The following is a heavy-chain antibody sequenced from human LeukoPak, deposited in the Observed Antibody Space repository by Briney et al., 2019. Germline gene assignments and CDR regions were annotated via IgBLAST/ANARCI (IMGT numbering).Heavy chain of an antibody. CDR1: GYTFTNYY. CDR3: ARGWGYCSGGRCYTQDKFDY. CDR2: INPSGGNT. D-gene: IGHD2-15*01. Sequence: ASVKVSCKASGYTFTNYYIHWVRQAPGQGLEWMGIINPSGGNTGYAQKFQGRVTMTRDMSTGTFYMDLSSLRSEDTAVYYCARGWGYCSGGRCYTQDKFDYWGQGTLVTVSA. J-gene: IGHJ4*02. V-gene: IGHV1-46*01.